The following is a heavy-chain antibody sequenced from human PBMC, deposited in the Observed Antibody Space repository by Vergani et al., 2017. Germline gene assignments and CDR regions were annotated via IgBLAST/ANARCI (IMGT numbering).Heavy chain of an antibody. CDR3: ARAPHCSSTSCYGDY. J-gene: IGHJ4*02. V-gene: IGHV1-2*02. D-gene: IGHD2-2*01. CDR2: INPNSGGT. CDR1: GYTFTGYY. Sequence: QVQLVQSGAEVKKPGASVKVSCKASGYTFTGYYMHWMRQAPGQGLEWMGWINPNSGGTNYAQKFQGRVTMTRDTSISTAYMELSRLRSDDTAVYYCARAPHCSSTSCYGDYWGQGTLVTVSS.